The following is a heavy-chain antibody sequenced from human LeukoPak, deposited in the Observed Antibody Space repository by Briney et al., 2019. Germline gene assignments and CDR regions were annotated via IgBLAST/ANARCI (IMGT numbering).Heavy chain of an antibody. V-gene: IGHV1-8*01. Sequence: ASVKVSCKASGYTFTSYDINWVRQATGQGLEWMGRINPSSGSTAYAQKFQDRLTLTRDMSASTLYMELSSLGSEDTAVYYCARRGDRGNHADYWGQGTLVTVSS. J-gene: IGHJ4*02. CDR2: INPSSGST. CDR1: GYTFTSYD. D-gene: IGHD1-14*01. CDR3: ARRGDRGNHADY.